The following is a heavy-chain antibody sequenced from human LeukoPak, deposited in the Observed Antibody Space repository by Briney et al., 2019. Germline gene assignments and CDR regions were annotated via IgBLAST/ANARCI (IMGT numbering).Heavy chain of an antibody. CDR2: IYSGGST. CDR1: GFTVSSNY. V-gene: IGHV3-66*01. J-gene: IGHJ4*02. D-gene: IGHD3-3*02. CDR3: ASISPRRL. Sequence: GGSLRLSCAASGFTVSSNYMSWVRQAPGKGLEWVSVIYSGGSTYYADSVKGSFTISRDKSKNTLYLQMNSLRAEGTAVYYCASISPRRLWGQGTLVTVSS.